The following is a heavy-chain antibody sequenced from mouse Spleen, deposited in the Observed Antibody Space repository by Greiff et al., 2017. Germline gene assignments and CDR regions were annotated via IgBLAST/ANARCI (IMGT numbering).Heavy chain of an antibody. J-gene: IGHJ3*01. V-gene: IGHV1-55*01. CDR1: GYTFTSYW. Sequence: VQLQQPGAELVKPGASVKMSCKASGYTFTSYWITWVKQRPGQGLEWIGDIYPGSGSTNYNEKFKSKATLTVDTSSSTAYMQLSSLTSEDSAVYYCARRDSLTGTFAYWGQGTLVTVSA. D-gene: IGHD4-1*01. CDR2: IYPGSGST. CDR3: ARRDSLTGTFAY.